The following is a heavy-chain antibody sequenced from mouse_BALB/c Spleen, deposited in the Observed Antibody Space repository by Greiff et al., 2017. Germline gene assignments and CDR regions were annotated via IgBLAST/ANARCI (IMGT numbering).Heavy chain of an antibody. CDR2: ISYSGST. CDR1: GYSITSDYA. J-gene: IGHJ4*01. V-gene: IGHV3-2*02. CDR3: ARYDGSSYVDYSAMDY. Sequence: EVQLVESGPGLVKPSQSLSLTCTVTGYSITSDYAWNWIRQFPGNKLEWMGYISYSGSTSYNPSLKSRISITRDTSKNQFFLQLNSVTTEDTATYYCARYDGSSYVDYSAMDYWGQGTSVTVS. D-gene: IGHD1-1*01.